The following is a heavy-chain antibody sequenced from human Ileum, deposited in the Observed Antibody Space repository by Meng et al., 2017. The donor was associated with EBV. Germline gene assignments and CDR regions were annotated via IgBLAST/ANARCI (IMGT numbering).Heavy chain of an antibody. CDR3: ASSDYYRSDY. Sequence: QVQWPESGPGLGRPSETLAPTCAVSGGSISRSDWWSWVRQPPGKGLEWIGETSHSGSTNYSPSLKSRVTISLDKSKNQLSLKLNSVTAADTAVYYCASSDYYRSDYWGQGTLVTVSS. D-gene: IGHD3-22*01. J-gene: IGHJ4*02. CDR1: GGSISRSDW. CDR2: TSHSGST. V-gene: IGHV4-4*02.